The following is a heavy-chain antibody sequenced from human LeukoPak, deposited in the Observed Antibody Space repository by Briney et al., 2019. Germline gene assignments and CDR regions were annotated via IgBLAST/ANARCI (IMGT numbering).Heavy chain of an antibody. Sequence: GGFLRLSCAASGFTVSSYYMSWVRQAPGKGLEWVSVINSGGGTNYADSAKGRCTISSDNAKNSLYLQMNSLRAEDTALYYCARVGIYGDYGRYFDYWGQGTLVTVSS. D-gene: IGHD4-17*01. CDR1: GFTVSSYY. J-gene: IGHJ4*02. V-gene: IGHV3-66*01. CDR3: ARVGIYGDYGRYFDY. CDR2: INSGGGT.